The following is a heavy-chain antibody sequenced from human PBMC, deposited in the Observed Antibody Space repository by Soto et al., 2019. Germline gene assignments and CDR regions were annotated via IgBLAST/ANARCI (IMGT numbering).Heavy chain of an antibody. CDR2: IYFSGST. D-gene: IGHD6-19*01. CDR3: ARVNSGRNWFAP. J-gene: IGHJ5*02. Sequence: PSETLSLTCTVSGDSVSSAIFYLICIRHAPGKGLEWIGFIYFSGSTNYNPSLTSRVTMSLDTSKNQFSLKLSSVNPADTAVYFCARVNSGRNWFAPWGQGTLVT. V-gene: IGHV4-61*01. CDR1: GDSVSSAIFY.